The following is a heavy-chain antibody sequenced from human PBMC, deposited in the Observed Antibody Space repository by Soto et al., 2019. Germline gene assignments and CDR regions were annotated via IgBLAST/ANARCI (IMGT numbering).Heavy chain of an antibody. CDR2: VYPSGST. V-gene: IGHV4-4*02. J-gene: IGHJ5*02. D-gene: IGHD2-15*01. CDR3: ARATYGVVVGATHNWFDP. Sequence: QVQLQESGPRLVKPSGTLSLTCAVSSASISSSYWWNWVRQPPGKGLEWIGEVYPSGSTNYNPSPKSRVTISIDKAKNQFSLLLTSVTAADTAVYYCARATYGVVVGATHNWFDPWGQGTLVTVSS. CDR1: SASISSSYW.